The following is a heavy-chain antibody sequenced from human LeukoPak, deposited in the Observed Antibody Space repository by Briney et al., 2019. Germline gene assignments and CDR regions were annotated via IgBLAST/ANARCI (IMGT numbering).Heavy chain of an antibody. J-gene: IGHJ4*02. D-gene: IGHD6-6*01. CDR1: GFTFSNYW. CDR2: IKQDGSEK. Sequence: GGSLRLPCAASGFTFSNYWMSWVRQAPGKGLEWVANIKQDGSEKYYVDSVKGRFTISRDNAKNSLYLQMNSLRAEDTAVYYCARGKYSNSFWDQGTLVTVSS. CDR3: ARGKYSNSF. V-gene: IGHV3-7*05.